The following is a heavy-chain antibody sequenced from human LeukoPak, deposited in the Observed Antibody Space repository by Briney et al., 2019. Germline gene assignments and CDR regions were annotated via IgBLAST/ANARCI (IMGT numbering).Heavy chain of an antibody. D-gene: IGHD3-10*01. CDR1: GGSFSGYY. CDR2: INHSGST. V-gene: IGHV4-34*01. Sequence: SETLSLTCAVYGGSFSGYYWSWIRQPPGKWLEWIGEINHSGSTNYNPSLKSRVTISVDTSKNQFSLKLSSVTAADTAVYYCAALGGYWGQGTLVTVSS. J-gene: IGHJ4*02. CDR3: AALGGY.